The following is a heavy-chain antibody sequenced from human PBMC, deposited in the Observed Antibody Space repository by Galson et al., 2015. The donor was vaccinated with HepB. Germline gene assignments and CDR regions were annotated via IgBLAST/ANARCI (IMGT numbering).Heavy chain of an antibody. CDR3: VKFNTTSRAFDV. CDR1: GFSFSNYV. J-gene: IGHJ3*01. D-gene: IGHD1-14*01. V-gene: IGHV3-64D*06. Sequence: SLRLSCAASGFSFSNYVMYWVRQAPGTGLEYVSSISTNGYSTSYADSVKGRFTISRDNSRYTLSPQMSSLRPEDTAVYYCVKFNTTSRAFDVWGPGTVVSVSP. CDR2: ISTNGYST.